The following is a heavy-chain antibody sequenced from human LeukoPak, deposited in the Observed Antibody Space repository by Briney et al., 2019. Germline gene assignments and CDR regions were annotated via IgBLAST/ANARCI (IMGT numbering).Heavy chain of an antibody. V-gene: IGHV3-53*01. CDR1: GFTVSSNY. CDR3: ARVQYFYDTFGYAFDI. J-gene: IGHJ3*02. CDR2: IYSGGST. Sequence: GGSLRLSCAASGFTVSSNYMSWVRQAPGKGLEWVSVIYSGGSTYYADSVKGRFTISRDNSKNTLYLQMNSLRAEDTAVYYCARVQYFYDTFGYAFDIWGQGTMVTVSS. D-gene: IGHD3-9*01.